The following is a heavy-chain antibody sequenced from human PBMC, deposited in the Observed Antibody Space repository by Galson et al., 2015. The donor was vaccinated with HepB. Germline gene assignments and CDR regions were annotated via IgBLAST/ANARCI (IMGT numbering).Heavy chain of an antibody. CDR2: INAGNGNT. J-gene: IGHJ5*02. CDR3: ARDKYLCSSTSCYAVLDWFDP. D-gene: IGHD2-2*01. Sequence: SVKVSCKASGYTFTSYAMHWVRQAPGQRLEWMGWINAGNGNTKYSQKFQGRVTITRDTSASTAYMELSSLRSEDTAVYYCARDKYLCSSTSCYAVLDWFDPWGQGTLVTVSS. V-gene: IGHV1-3*01. CDR1: GYTFTSYA.